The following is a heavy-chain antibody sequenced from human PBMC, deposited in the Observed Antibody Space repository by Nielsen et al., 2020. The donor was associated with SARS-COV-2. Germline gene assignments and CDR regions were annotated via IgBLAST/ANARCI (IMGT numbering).Heavy chain of an antibody. CDR3: ARDNGGKQFDY. V-gene: IGHV3-11*06. J-gene: IGHJ4*02. D-gene: IGHD4-23*01. CDR2: ISSSSSYI. Sequence: GESLKISCAASGFTFSDYYMSWIRQAPGKGLEWVSSISSSSSYIYYADSVKGRFTISRDNAKNSLYLQMNSLRAEDTAVYYCARDNGGKQFDYWGQGTLVTVSS. CDR1: GFTFSDYY.